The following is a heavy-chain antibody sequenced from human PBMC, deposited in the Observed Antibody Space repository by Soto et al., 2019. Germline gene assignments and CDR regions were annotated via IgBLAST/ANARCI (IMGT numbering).Heavy chain of an antibody. V-gene: IGHV3-23*01. D-gene: IGHD3-3*01. CDR1: GFNFGNYA. Sequence: PGGSLRLSCAASGFNFGNYAISWVRQAPGKGPEWVSSIGGGGSTYYADSVKGRFTISRDNSKNTVFLQMNTLRAEDAAVYYCARDALYYDFWSGYYFVSDIWGQGTLVTVSS. J-gene: IGHJ4*02. CDR3: ARDALYYDFWSGYYFVSDI. CDR2: IGGGGST.